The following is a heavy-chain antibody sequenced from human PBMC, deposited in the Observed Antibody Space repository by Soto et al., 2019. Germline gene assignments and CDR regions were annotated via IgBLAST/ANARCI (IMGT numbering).Heavy chain of an antibody. Sequence: QLQLQESGPGLVEPSETLSLTCTVSGDSISSTNYYLGWIRQSPEKGLEWMGSIFHSGTTYYSPSLQSRVSISVDTSKNQFSLTLPSATAADTAVYYCARGAGTPAYFYGVDVWGQGTTVTVSS. CDR2: IFHSGTT. CDR3: ARGAGTPAYFYGVDV. J-gene: IGHJ6*02. D-gene: IGHD6-13*01. V-gene: IGHV4-39*01. CDR1: GDSISSTNYY.